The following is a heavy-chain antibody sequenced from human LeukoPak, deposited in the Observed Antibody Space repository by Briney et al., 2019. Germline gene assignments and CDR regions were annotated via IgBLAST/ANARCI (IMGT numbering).Heavy chain of an antibody. CDR2: ISGSGGST. D-gene: IGHD2-2*01. CDR1: GFTFSSYA. V-gene: IGHV3-23*01. Sequence: PGGSLRLSCAASGFTFSSYAMSWVRQAPGKGLEWVSAISGSGGSTYYADSVKGRFTISRDNSKNTLYLQMNSLRAEDTAVYYCAEEGRYCSSTSCSEPFDYWGQGTLVTVSS. CDR3: AEEGRYCSSTSCSEPFDY. J-gene: IGHJ4*02.